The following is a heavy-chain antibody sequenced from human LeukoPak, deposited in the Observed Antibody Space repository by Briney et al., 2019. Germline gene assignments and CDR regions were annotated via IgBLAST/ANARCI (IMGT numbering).Heavy chain of an antibody. D-gene: IGHD3-16*01. CDR2: IHYSGST. J-gene: IGHJ4*02. Sequence: PSETLSLTCTVSDDSINNNYWSWIRQPPGKELECIGYIHYSGSTNYNPSLKSRVTISIDTSKNQFSLKLNSVTAADTAVYYCARRGLNRQNFDYWGPGTLVTVSS. CDR3: ARRGLNRQNFDY. CDR1: DDSINNNY. V-gene: IGHV4-59*08.